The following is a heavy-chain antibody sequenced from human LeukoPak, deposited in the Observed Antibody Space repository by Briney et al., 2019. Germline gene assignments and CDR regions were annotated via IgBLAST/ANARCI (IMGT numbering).Heavy chain of an antibody. Sequence: GGSLRLSCAASGFTFSSYGMHWVRQAPGKGLGWVAFIRYGGSNKYYADSVKGRFTISRDNSKNTLYLQKDSLRAEDTAVYYCAKARRAYSGSYFDYWGQGTLVTVSS. J-gene: IGHJ4*02. D-gene: IGHD1-26*01. CDR2: IRYGGSNK. CDR3: AKARRAYSGSYFDY. CDR1: GFTFSSYG. V-gene: IGHV3-30*02.